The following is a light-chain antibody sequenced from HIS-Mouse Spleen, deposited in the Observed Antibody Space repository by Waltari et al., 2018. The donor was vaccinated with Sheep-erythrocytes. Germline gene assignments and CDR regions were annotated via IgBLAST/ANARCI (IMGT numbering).Light chain of an antibody. CDR2: LGS. J-gene: IGKJ2*01. Sequence: DIVMTQSPLSLPVTPGEPASISCRSSQSPLHSNGYNYLDWYLQKPGQSPQLLIYLGSNRASGVPDRFSGSGSGTDFTLKISRVEAEDVGVYYCMQALHTPVSLNGYTFGQGTKLEIK. CDR3: MQALHTPVSLNGYT. V-gene: IGKV2-28*01. CDR1: QSPLHSNGYNY.